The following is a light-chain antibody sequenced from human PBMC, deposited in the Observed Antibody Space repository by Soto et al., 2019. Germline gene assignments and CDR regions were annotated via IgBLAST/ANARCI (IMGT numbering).Light chain of an antibody. CDR2: GAS. Sequence: EIVLTQSPATLSLSPWERATLSCRATESISSSYLAWYQQKPGQAPRLLIYGASTRATGIPDKFSGSGSGTDFSLTISRLEPEDFAVYYCQHYDNSFLTFGGGTKVDIK. CDR3: QHYDNSFLT. CDR1: ESISSSY. J-gene: IGKJ4*01. V-gene: IGKV3-20*01.